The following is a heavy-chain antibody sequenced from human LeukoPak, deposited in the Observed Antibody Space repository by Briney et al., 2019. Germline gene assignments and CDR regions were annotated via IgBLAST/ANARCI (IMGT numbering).Heavy chain of an antibody. V-gene: IGHV4-34*01. J-gene: IGHJ4*02. CDR1: GVSFSGYY. Sequence: SETLSLTCAVYGVSFSGYYWSWIRQPPGKGLEWIGEINHSGSTNYNPSLKSRVTISVDTSKNQLSLKLSSVTAADTAVYYCARGGPRPYGQLTYFDYWGQGTLVTVSS. CDR2: INHSGST. D-gene: IGHD4/OR15-4a*01. CDR3: ARGGPRPYGQLTYFDY.